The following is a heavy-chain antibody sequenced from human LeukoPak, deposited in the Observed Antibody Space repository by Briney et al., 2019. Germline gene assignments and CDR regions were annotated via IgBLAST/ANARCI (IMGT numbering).Heavy chain of an antibody. J-gene: IGHJ6*02. D-gene: IGHD6-13*01. CDR2: IYSGGST. Sequence: GGSLRLSCAASGFTDSSNYMSWVRQAPGKGLEWVSVIYSGGSTYYADSVKGRFTISRDNSKNTLYLQMNSLRAEDTAVYYCAREGVAAAPPYYYYYGMDVWGQGTTVTVSS. V-gene: IGHV3-66*01. CDR1: GFTDSSNY. CDR3: AREGVAAAPPYYYYYGMDV.